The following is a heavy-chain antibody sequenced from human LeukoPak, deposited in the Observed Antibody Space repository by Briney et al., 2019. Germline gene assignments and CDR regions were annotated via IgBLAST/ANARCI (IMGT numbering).Heavy chain of an antibody. J-gene: IGHJ4*02. V-gene: IGHV3-7*01. Sequence: GGSLRLSCAASGFTFSSYAMSWVRQAPGKGLEWVANIKHDGSEKYYVDSVKGRFTISRDNAKNSLYLQMNSLRAEDTAVYYCARGFRNPDYWGQGTLVTVSS. CDR1: GFTFSSYA. CDR3: ARGFRNPDY. CDR2: IKHDGSEK. D-gene: IGHD1-1*01.